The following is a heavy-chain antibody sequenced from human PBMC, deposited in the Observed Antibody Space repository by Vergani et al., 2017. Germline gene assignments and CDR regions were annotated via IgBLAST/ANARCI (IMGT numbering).Heavy chain of an antibody. CDR3: ARVLETEYYDILTGTPHY. D-gene: IGHD3-9*01. CDR1: GFTFSDYY. Sequence: QVQLVESGGGLVKPGGSLRLSCAASGFTFSDYYMSWIRPAPGKGLEWVSYISSSSSYTNYADAVKGRFTISSDNAKNSLYLQMNSLLAEDTAVYYCARVLETEYYDILTGTPHYWGQGTLVTVSS. V-gene: IGHV3-11*06. CDR2: ISSSSSYT. J-gene: IGHJ4*02.